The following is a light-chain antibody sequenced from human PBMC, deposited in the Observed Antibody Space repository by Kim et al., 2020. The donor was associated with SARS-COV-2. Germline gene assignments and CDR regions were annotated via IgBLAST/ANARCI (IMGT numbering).Light chain of an antibody. CDR3: QQVNSYPRT. J-gene: IGKJ4*01. V-gene: IGKV1-9*01. CDR1: QGISTY. CDR2: DAS. Sequence: DIQLTQSPSFLSASVGDRVTITCRASQGISTYLVWYQQKPGKAPKLLIYDASTLQSGVPSRFSGSGSGTEFTLTISSLQPEDFATYYCQQVNSYPRTFGGGTKVDIK.